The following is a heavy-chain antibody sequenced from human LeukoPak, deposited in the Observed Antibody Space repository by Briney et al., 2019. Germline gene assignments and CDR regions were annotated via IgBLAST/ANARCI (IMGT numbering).Heavy chain of an antibody. D-gene: IGHD6-13*01. CDR1: GFNFSSYW. J-gene: IGHJ4*02. CDR2: INTDGSAT. CDR3: ARGTAATAGIDY. V-gene: IGHV3-74*01. Sequence: PGGSLRLSCAVAGFNFSSYWIHWVRQAPGKGLVWVSLINTDGSATTYGDSAKGRFTVSRDNDKNTLFLDMNSLRVEDTALYYCARGTAATAGIDYWGQGTLVTVSS.